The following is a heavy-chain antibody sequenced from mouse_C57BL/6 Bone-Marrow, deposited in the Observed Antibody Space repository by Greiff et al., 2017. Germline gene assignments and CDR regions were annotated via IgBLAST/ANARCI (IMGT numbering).Heavy chain of an antibody. CDR2: IDPEDGET. J-gene: IGHJ2*01. Sequence: EVQLQQSGAELVKPGASVKLSCPASGFNIKDYYMHWVKQRTEQGLEWIGRIDPEDGETKYAPKFPGKAILTADTSSNTAYLQLSSLTSADTAVYYCALYGNYYFDYWGQGTTLTVSS. D-gene: IGHD2-1*01. CDR1: GFNIKDYY. V-gene: IGHV14-2*01. CDR3: ALYGNYYFDY.